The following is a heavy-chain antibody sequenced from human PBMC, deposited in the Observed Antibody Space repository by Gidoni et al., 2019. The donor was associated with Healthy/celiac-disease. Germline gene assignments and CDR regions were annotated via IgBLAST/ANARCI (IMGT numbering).Heavy chain of an antibody. CDR1: GFTFSDYY. CDR2: ISSSSSYT. V-gene: IGHV3-11*05. CDR3: ASHYGGNSRRPKTNNDY. D-gene: IGHD4-17*01. Sequence: QVQLVASGGGLVKPGGSLRLSCAASGFTFSDYYMSWIRQAPGRGLEWVSYISSSSSYTNYADSVKGRFTISRDNAKNSLYLQMNSLRAEDTAVYYCASHYGGNSRRPKTNNDYWGQGTLVTVSS. J-gene: IGHJ4*02.